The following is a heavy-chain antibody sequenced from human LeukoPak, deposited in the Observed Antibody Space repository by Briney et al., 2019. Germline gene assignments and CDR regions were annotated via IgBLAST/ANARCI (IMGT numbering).Heavy chain of an antibody. J-gene: IGHJ4*02. Sequence: QPGGSLRLSCTASGFTFSGYGMHWVRQPPGKGLEWVAIIWYDGSNKTYEDSVKGRFTISRDNSKNTLYLQMNSLRAEDTAVYYCARDLYGDYSFDYWGQGTLVTVSS. CDR2: IWYDGSNK. D-gene: IGHD4-17*01. CDR1: GFTFSGYG. V-gene: IGHV3-33*01. CDR3: ARDLYGDYSFDY.